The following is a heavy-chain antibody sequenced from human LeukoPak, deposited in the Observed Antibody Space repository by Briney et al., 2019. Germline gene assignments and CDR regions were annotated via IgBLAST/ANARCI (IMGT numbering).Heavy chain of an antibody. V-gene: IGHV3-64*01. CDR2: ISSNGGST. Sequence: GGSLRLSCAASGFTFSSYAMHWVRQAPGKGREYVSAISSNGGSTYHANSVKGRFTISRDNSKNTLYLQMGSLRAEDMAVYYCARVWVYGYFDYWGQGTLVTVSS. CDR3: ARVWVYGYFDY. J-gene: IGHJ4*02. D-gene: IGHD2/OR15-2a*01. CDR1: GFTFSSYA.